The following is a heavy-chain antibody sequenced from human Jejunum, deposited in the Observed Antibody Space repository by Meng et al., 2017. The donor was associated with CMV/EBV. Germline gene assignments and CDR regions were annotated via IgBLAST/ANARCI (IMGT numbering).Heavy chain of an antibody. D-gene: IGHD5-18*01. Sequence: GGSISAYYWTWVRQPPGKGLEWSGYIYYTGNTNYNPSLKSRVTISLDTSKKQFSLNLSSVTAADTAVYYCAGGYTYGYMPIGFDYWGQGKLVTVSS. V-gene: IGHV4-59*01. CDR2: IYYTGNT. J-gene: IGHJ4*02. CDR3: AGGYTYGYMPIGFDY. CDR1: GGSISAYY.